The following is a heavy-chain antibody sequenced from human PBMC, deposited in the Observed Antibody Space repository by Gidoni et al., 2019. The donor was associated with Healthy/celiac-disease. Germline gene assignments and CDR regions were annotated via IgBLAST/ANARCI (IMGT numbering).Heavy chain of an antibody. V-gene: IGHV3-48*02. J-gene: IGHJ2*01. D-gene: IGHD3-22*01. CDR3: ARVDLGDSTAGGYFDL. CDR1: GFTFISYS. CDR2: ISSSSSTI. Sequence: EVQLVESGGGLVQPGGSLSLSCAASGFTFISYSMNWVRQAPGKGLEWVSYISSSSSTIYYADSVKGRFTISRDNAKNSLYLQMNSLRDEDTAVYYCARVDLGDSTAGGYFDLWGRGTLVTVSS.